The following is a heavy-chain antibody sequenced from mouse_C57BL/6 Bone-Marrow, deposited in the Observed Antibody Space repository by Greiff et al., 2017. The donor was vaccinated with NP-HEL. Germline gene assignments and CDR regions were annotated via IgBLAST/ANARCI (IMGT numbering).Heavy chain of an antibody. Sequence: VKLMESGAELVRPGASVTLSCKASGYTFTDYEMHWVKPTPVHGLEWIGAIDPETGGTAYNQKFKGKAILTADKSSSTAYMELRSLTSEDSAVYYCTRHYCDVWGTGTTVTVSS. J-gene: IGHJ1*03. CDR2: IDPETGGT. CDR1: GYTFTDYE. CDR3: TRHYCDV. V-gene: IGHV1-15*01.